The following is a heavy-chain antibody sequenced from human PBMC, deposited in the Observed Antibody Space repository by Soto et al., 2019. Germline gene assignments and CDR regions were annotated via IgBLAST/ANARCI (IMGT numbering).Heavy chain of an antibody. CDR3: ARDSSDCGGGCMAQFDY. V-gene: IGHV1-69*12. J-gene: IGHJ4*02. CDR2: IIPIFGTA. Sequence: QVQLVQSGAEVKKPGSSVKVSCKASGGTFSSYAISWVRQAPGQGLEWMGGIIPIFGTANYAQKFQGRVTITADESTSTAYMELSSVRSEDTAVYYCARDSSDCGGGCMAQFDYWGQGTLVTVSS. D-gene: IGHD2-21*02. CDR1: GGTFSSYA.